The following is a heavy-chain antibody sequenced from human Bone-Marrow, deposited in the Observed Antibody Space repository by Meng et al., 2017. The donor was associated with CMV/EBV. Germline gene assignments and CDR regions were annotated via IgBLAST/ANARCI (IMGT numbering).Heavy chain of an antibody. J-gene: IGHJ5*02. D-gene: IGHD2-2*01. CDR1: GGTFSSYA. CDR2: IIPIFGTA. CDR3: ARDMCLRSTSCYPGWFDP. V-gene: IGHV1-69*05. Sequence: SVKVSCKASGGTFSSYAISWVRQAPGQGLEWMGGIIPIFGTANYAQKFQGRVTITTDESTSKAYMELSSLRSEDTAVYYCARDMCLRSTSCYPGWFDPWGQGTLVTVSS.